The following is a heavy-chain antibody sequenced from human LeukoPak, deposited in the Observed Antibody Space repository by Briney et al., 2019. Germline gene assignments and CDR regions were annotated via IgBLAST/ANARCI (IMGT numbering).Heavy chain of an antibody. CDR1: GGSFSGYY. CDR2: INHSGST. Sequence: SETLSLTCAVYGGSFSGYYWSWIRQPPGKGLEWIGEINHSGSTNYNPSLKSRVTISVDTSKNQFSLKLSSVTAADTAVYYCASLKEIWENEKTPFDYWGQGTLVTVSS. CDR3: ASLKEIWENEKTPFDY. J-gene: IGHJ4*02. V-gene: IGHV4-34*01. D-gene: IGHD1-26*01.